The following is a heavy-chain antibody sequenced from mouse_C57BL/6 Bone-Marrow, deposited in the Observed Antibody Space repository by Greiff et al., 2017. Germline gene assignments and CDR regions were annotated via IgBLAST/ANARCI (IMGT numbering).Heavy chain of an antibody. CDR2: ISYSGST. D-gene: IGHD2-12*01. Sequence: EVNVVESGPGLAKPSQTLSLTCSVTGYSITSDYWNWIRKFPGNKLEYMGYISYSGSTYYNPSLKSRISITRDTSKNQYYLQLNSVTTEDTATYYCARWDYSPLYAMDYWGQGTSVTVSS. CDR1: GYSITSDY. J-gene: IGHJ4*01. V-gene: IGHV3-8*01. CDR3: ARWDYSPLYAMDY.